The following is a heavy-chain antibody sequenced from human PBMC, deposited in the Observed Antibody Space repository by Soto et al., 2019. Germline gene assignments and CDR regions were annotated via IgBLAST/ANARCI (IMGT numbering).Heavy chain of an antibody. CDR2: INPNSGGT. CDR1: GYTFTGYY. CDR3: AIERGIAVAGTDFDY. V-gene: IGHV1-2*02. D-gene: IGHD6-19*01. Sequence: GASVKVSCKASGYTFTGYYMHWVRQAPGQGLEWMGWINPNSGGTNYAQKFQGRVTMTRDTSISTAYMELSRLRSDDTAVYYCAIERGIAVAGTDFDYWGQGTLVTVSS. J-gene: IGHJ4*02.